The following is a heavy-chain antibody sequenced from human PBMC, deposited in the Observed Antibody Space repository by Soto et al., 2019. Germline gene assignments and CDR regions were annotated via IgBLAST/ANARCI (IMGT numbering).Heavy chain of an antibody. CDR2: IYPGDSDT. CDR3: ARHDVYNDSSADSRRGFDY. Sequence: GESLKNSCKGSGYSFTTYWIGLVRQMPGKGLEWMGNIYPGDSDTRYSPSFQGQVTISADKSISTAYLQWSSLKASDTAMYYCARHDVYNDSSADSRRGFDYWGQGTLVTVSS. V-gene: IGHV5-51*01. J-gene: IGHJ4*02. CDR1: GYSFTTYW. D-gene: IGHD3-22*01.